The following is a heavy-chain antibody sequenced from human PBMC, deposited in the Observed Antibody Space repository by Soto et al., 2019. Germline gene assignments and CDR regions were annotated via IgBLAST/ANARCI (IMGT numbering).Heavy chain of an antibody. V-gene: IGHV4-4*02. CDR1: SGSIFTTNW. CDR2: IYHSGSP. Sequence: QVQLQESGPGLVKPSGTLSLTCAASSGSIFTTNWWSWVRQSPGRGLQWIGDIYHSGSPKYNPSLKCRVSISIDKSKGRFFLNLTSVTAADTAVYYCARKPDVATAKVGGGYVFDVWGQGTMVTVSS. J-gene: IGHJ3*01. D-gene: IGHD3-16*01. CDR3: ARKPDVATAKVGGGYVFDV.